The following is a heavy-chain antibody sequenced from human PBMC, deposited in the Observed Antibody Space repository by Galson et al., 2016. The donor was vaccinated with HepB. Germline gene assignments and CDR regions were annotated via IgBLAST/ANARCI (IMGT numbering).Heavy chain of an antibody. J-gene: IGHJ5*02. CDR3: ARFRGATGGNWLDP. V-gene: IGHV3-53*01. D-gene: IGHD2-8*02. CDR2: IFSGGGT. Sequence: SLRLSCAVSGLTVGGNYMSWVRQAPGKGLEWVSSIFSGGGTYYADSLKGRVTISRDNSKNTLYLQMNNLSFDDTAVYYCARFRGATGGNWLDPWGQGTRVTVSS. CDR1: GLTVGGNY.